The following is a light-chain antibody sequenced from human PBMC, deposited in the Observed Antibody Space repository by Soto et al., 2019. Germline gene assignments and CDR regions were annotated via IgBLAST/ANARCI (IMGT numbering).Light chain of an antibody. CDR3: QHYNGWPPWT. CDR2: GAS. Sequence: EIVMTQSPATLSVSPGERATLSCRASQSVSSNLAWYQQKPGQAPRLLIYGASIRATGIPARFSGSGSGTEFTLTISSLQSEDVAVYYCQHYNGWPPWTFGQGTKVEIK. V-gene: IGKV3-15*01. CDR1: QSVSSN. J-gene: IGKJ1*01.